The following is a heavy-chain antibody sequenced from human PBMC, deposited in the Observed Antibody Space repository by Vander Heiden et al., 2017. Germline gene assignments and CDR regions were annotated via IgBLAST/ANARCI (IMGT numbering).Heavy chain of an antibody. CDR3: VRDWSYAFDM. Sequence: EGQLEGSGGGLVQPGGSLRLSCSASGYSFSSYSMNWVRQAPGKGLEWIAYIRSDSSSLKYADSVKGRFTISRDKAKNSLYLQMNSLRDEDTAVYYCVRDWSYAFDMWGQGTTVTVSS. CDR2: IRSDSSSL. J-gene: IGHJ3*02. V-gene: IGHV3-48*02. CDR1: GYSFSSYS.